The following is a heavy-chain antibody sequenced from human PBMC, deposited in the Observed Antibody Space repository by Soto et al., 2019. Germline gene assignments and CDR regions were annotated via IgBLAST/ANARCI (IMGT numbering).Heavy chain of an antibody. CDR1: GGTFRSYA. CDR2: IIPFFGTT. CDR3: ARNDCSGGSCYSYSLRPYYYGMDV. V-gene: IGHV1-69*13. J-gene: IGHJ6*02. Sequence: SIKVSWQAFGGTFRSYAISWFRQAPGKGLEWVGGIIPFFGTTNYAQKFQGRVTITADESTSTAYMELSSLISEDTAVYYCARNDCSGGSCYSYSLRPYYYGMDVWGQGTTVTVSS. D-gene: IGHD2-15*01.